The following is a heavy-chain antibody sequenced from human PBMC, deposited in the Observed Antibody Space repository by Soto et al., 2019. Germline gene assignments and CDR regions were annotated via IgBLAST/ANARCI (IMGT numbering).Heavy chain of an antibody. V-gene: IGHV3-30-3*01. J-gene: IGHJ6*02. CDR1: GFTFSSYA. Sequence: PGVSLRLSCAASGFTFSSYAMHWVRQAPGKGLEWVAVISYDGSNKYYADSVKGRFTISRDNSKNTLYLQMNSLRAEDTAVYYCARDQSITIFGVVPYYYYGMDVWGQGTTVTVSS. CDR2: ISYDGSNK. CDR3: ARDQSITIFGVVPYYYYGMDV. D-gene: IGHD3-3*01.